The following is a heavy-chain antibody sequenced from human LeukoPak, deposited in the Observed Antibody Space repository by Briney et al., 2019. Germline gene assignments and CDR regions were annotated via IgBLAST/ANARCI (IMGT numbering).Heavy chain of an antibody. V-gene: IGHV1-2*02. Sequence: ASVRVSCKVFGFTFTSYYFHWVRQAPGQGLEYMGWINPHSGGTNYAPKFRGKVTMTSDTSTDTAYLEVDSLTSDDTAVYYCGRVYRQYDGFDIWGQGTLVIVSS. CDR1: GFTFTSYY. CDR3: GRVYRQYDGFDI. CDR2: INPHSGGT. D-gene: IGHD1-26*01. J-gene: IGHJ3*02.